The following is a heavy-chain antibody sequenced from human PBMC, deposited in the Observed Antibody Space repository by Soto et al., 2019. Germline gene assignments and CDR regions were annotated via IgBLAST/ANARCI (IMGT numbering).Heavy chain of an antibody. J-gene: IGHJ6*02. D-gene: IGHD2-2*01. V-gene: IGHV1-69*01. CDR1: GGTFSSYA. CDR3: ARSGIYCSSTSCYAGSYYYGMDV. CDR2: IIPIFGTA. Sequence: QVQLVQSGAEVQKPGSSVKVSCKASGGTFSSYAISWVRQAPGQGLEWMGGIIPIFGTANYAQKFQGRVTITADESTSTAYMELSSLRSEDTAVYYCARSGIYCSSTSCYAGSYYYGMDVWGQGTTVTVSS.